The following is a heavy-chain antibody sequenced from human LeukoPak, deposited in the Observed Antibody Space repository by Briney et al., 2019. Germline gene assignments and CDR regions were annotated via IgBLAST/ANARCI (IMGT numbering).Heavy chain of an antibody. CDR3: ARDPHYYGSGRGWFDP. D-gene: IGHD3-10*01. V-gene: IGHV1-18*01. CDR2: ISAYNGNT. CDR1: GYTFTSYG. Sequence: GASVKVSCKASGYTFTSYGISWVRQAPGQGLEWMGWISAYNGNTNYAQKLQGRVTMTTDTSTSTAYMELRSLRSDDTAVYYCARDPHYYGSGRGWFDPWGQGTLVTVSS. J-gene: IGHJ5*02.